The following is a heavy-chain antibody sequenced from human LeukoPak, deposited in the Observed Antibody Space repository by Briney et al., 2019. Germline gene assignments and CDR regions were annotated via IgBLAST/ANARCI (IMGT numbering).Heavy chain of an antibody. CDR3: ATDGDYYDSGTYSGH. V-gene: IGHV4-4*07. CDR1: GGSISSYY. J-gene: IGHJ4*02. Sequence: PSETLSLTCTLSGGSISSYYWSWVRQPAGKGLEWIGRIYTSGSTDYNPSLKSRVTMSVDTSKNQFSLKLTSVTAADTAVYYCATDGDYYDSGTYSGHWGQGTLVTVSS. CDR2: IYTSGST. D-gene: IGHD3-10*01.